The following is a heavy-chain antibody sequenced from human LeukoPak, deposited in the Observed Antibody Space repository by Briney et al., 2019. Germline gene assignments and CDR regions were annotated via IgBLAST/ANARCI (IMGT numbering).Heavy chain of an antibody. CDR2: IYHSGST. CDR3: ARRGDYVAFDI. Sequence: PSETLSLTCVVSDYSISTDHYWGWIRQPPGKGLEWIGSIYHSGSTSYNSSLKSRVTILVDTSRNQFSLRLTSVTAADTAVYYCARRGDYVAFDIWGQGTMVTVSS. V-gene: IGHV4-38-2*01. D-gene: IGHD4-17*01. J-gene: IGHJ3*02. CDR1: DYSISTDHY.